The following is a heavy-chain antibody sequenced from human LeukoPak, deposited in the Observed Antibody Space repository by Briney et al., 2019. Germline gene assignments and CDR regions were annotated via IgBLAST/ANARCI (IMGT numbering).Heavy chain of an antibody. J-gene: IGHJ5*02. V-gene: IGHV4-30-2*01. CDR2: IYHSGST. D-gene: IGHD3-10*01. CDR3: ARGLYGSGSPRGFDP. Sequence: PSQTLSLTCAVSGGSISSGGYSWSWIRQPPGKGLVWIGYIYHSGSTYYNPSLKSRVTISVDRSKNQFSLKLSSVTAADTAVYYCARGLYGSGSPRGFDPWGQGTLVTVSS. CDR1: GGSISSGGYS.